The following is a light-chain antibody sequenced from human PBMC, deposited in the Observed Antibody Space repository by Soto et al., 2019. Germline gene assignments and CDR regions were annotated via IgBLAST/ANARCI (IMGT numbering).Light chain of an antibody. CDR3: QQYGSSPRT. V-gene: IGKV3-20*01. Sequence: EIVLTQSPDTLSLSPGESATLSCRVSQSVSSSYLAWYQQKPGQAPRLLIYGASNRATGIPDRFSGSGSGTDFTLTISRLEPEDFVLYYCQQYGSSPRTFGQGTKVDIK. CDR1: QSVSSSY. CDR2: GAS. J-gene: IGKJ1*01.